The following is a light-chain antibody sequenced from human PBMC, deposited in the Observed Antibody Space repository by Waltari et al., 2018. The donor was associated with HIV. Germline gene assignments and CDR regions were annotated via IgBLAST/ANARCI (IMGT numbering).Light chain of an antibody. CDR1: SSNIESNY. CDR2: RSI. CDR3: ASWDDKLSHWV. J-gene: IGLJ3*02. V-gene: IGLV1-47*01. Sequence: QSVLTQPPSASGTPGQRVTIPCSGSSSNIESNYVYWYQQLPGTAPKLLIYRSIQRPSGVPDRFSGSKSGTSASLAISGLRSEDEADYYCASWDDKLSHWVFGVGTKLTV.